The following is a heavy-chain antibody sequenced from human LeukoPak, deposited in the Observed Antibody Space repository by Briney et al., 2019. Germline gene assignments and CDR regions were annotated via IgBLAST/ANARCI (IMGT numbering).Heavy chain of an antibody. CDR2: INSDGSST. CDR1: GFTFSSYW. CDR3: ARVLRGYGLTYFDY. V-gene: IGHV3-74*01. Sequence: GGSLRLSCAASGFTFSSYWMHWVRHAPGKGLVWVSRINSDGSSTSYADSVKGRFTISRDNAKNTLYLQMNSLRAEDTAVYYCARVLRGYGLTYFDYWGQGTLVTVSS. J-gene: IGHJ4*02. D-gene: IGHD5-12*01.